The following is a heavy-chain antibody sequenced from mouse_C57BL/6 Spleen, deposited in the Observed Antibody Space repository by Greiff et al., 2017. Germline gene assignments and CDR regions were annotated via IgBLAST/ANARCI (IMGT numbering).Heavy chain of an antibody. Sequence: EVHLVESEGGLVQPGSSMKLSCTASGFTFSDYYMAWVRQVPEKGLEWVANINYDGSSTYYLDSLKSRFIISRDNAKNILYLQMSSLKSEDTATYYCARDNYGSSSYYFDYWGQGTTLTVSS. V-gene: IGHV5-16*01. CDR3: ARDNYGSSSYYFDY. J-gene: IGHJ2*01. CDR1: GFTFSDYY. D-gene: IGHD1-1*01. CDR2: INYDGSST.